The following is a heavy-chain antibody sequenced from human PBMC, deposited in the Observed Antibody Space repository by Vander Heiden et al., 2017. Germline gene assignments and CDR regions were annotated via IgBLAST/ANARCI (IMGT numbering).Heavy chain of an antibody. CDR3: AKILRGYCSGGSCYYFDY. CDR2: MSGSGGST. V-gene: IGHV3-23*01. Sequence: EVQLLESGGGLVQPGGSLRLSCAASGFTFSSYAMSWVRAGPGKGREWVSAMSGSGGSTYYADSVKGRFTISRDNSKNTLYLQMNSLRAEDTAVYYCAKILRGYCSGGSCYYFDYWGQGTLVTVSS. CDR1: GFTFSSYA. J-gene: IGHJ4*02. D-gene: IGHD2-15*01.